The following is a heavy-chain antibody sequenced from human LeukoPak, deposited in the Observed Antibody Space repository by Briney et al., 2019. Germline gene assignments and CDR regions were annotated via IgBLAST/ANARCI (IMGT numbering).Heavy chain of an antibody. V-gene: IGHV4-4*07. CDR3: ARGAPSMYSSGWYYFDY. CDR1: GGSISSYY. D-gene: IGHD6-19*01. J-gene: IGHJ4*02. Sequence: SETLSLTCTVSGGSISSYYRSWIRQPAGKGLEWIGRIYTSGSTNYNPSLKSRVTMSVDTSKSQFSLKLSSVTAADTAVYYCARGAPSMYSSGWYYFDYWGQGTLVTVSS. CDR2: IYTSGST.